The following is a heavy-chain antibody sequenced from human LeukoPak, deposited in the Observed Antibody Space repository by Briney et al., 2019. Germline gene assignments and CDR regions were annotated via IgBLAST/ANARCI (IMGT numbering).Heavy chain of an antibody. CDR2: ISSSSSYI. D-gene: IGHD3-16*01. CDR3: ARESGGAFDI. V-gene: IGHV3-21*01. J-gene: IGHJ3*02. Sequence: GGPLRLSCAASGFTFSSYSMNWVRQAPGKGLEWVSSISSSSSYIYYADSVKGRFTISRDNAKNSLYLQMNSLRAEDTAVYYCARESGGAFDIWGQGTMATVSS. CDR1: GFTFSSYS.